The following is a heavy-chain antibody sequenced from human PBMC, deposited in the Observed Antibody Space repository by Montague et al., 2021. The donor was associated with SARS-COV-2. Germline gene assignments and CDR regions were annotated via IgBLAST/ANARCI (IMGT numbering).Heavy chain of an antibody. CDR2: IYYSGST. D-gene: IGHD3-22*01. CDR3: AREGFSSGYYET. V-gene: IGHV4-39*02. Sequence: SETLSLTCTVSGGAISTSSFHWGWVRQPPGKGLEWIGSIYYSGSTYYNPSLKSRVAISVDTSKNQFSLILRSMTAADTAVYYCAREGFSSGYYETWGQGTLVTVSS. J-gene: IGHJ5*02. CDR1: GGAISTSSFH.